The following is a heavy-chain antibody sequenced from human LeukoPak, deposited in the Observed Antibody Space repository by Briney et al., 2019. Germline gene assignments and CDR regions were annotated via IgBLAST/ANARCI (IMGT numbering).Heavy chain of an antibody. V-gene: IGHV4-61*02. CDR2: IYTSGST. D-gene: IGHD1-26*01. CDR1: SGSISSSSYY. J-gene: IGHJ4*02. CDR3: ARDEFGGRYHGTFAY. Sequence: PSQTLSLTCTVSSGSISSSSYYWSWIRQPAGKGLEWIGRIYTSGSTNYNPSLKSRVTISVDTSKNQFSLRLSSVTAADTAVYYCARDEFGGRYHGTFAYWGQGTLVTVSS.